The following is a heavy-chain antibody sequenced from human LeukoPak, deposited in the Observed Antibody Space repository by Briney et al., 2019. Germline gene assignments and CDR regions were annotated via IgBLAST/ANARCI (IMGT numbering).Heavy chain of an antibody. V-gene: IGHV1-8*01. CDR2: INLKSGSA. CDR1: GFTFTNYD. Sequence: GASVKVSFKSSGFTFTNYDINWSRQAPGQGLGGRGWINLKSGSAGYSQKFQVRVTITRNTSISTAYMELSSQRSEDRAIYHCARNLDLSGYYMWFDPWGQGTLLTVSS. J-gene: IGHJ5*02. D-gene: IGHD3-3*01. CDR3: ARNLDLSGYYMWFDP.